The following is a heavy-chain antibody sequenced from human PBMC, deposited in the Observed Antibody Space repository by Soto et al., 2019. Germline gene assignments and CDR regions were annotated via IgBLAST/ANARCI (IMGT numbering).Heavy chain of an antibody. D-gene: IGHD3-9*01. Sequence: PSETLSLTCTVSGGSISSSSYYWGWIRQPPGKGLEWIGSIYYSGSTYYNPSLKSRVTISVDTSKNQFSLKLSSVTAADTAVYYCARAYYDILTAYFDYWGQGTLVTVSS. V-gene: IGHV4-39*01. CDR3: ARAYYDILTAYFDY. J-gene: IGHJ4*02. CDR1: GGSISSSSYY. CDR2: IYYSGST.